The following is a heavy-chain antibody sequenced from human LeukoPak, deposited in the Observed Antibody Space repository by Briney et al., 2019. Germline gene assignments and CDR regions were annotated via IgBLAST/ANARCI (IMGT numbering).Heavy chain of an antibody. CDR1: GFTFSSYW. J-gene: IGHJ3*02. CDR3: ARSPWGSWGNDAFDI. CDR2: IKQDGSEK. D-gene: IGHD7-27*01. Sequence: GGSLRLSCAASGFTFSSYWMSWVRQAPGKGLEWVANIKQDGSEKYYVDSVKGRFTISRDNAKSSLYLQMNSLRAEDTAVYYCARSPWGSWGNDAFDIWGQGTMVTVSS. V-gene: IGHV3-7*01.